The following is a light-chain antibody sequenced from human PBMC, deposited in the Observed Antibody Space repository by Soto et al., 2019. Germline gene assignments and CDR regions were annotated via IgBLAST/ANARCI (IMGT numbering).Light chain of an antibody. CDR3: QQRSNWPPRIT. J-gene: IGKJ5*01. CDR1: QSVSSY. CDR2: DAS. V-gene: IGKV3-11*01. Sequence: ESVLTQSPATLSLSPGERATLSFMAIQSVSSYLAWYQQKPGQAPRLLIYDASNRATGIPARFSGSGSGTDFTLTISSLEPEDFAVYYCQQRSNWPPRITFGQGTRLEIK.